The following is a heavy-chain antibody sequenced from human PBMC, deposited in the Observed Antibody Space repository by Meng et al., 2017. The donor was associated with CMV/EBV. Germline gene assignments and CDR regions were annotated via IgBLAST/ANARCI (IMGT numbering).Heavy chain of an antibody. Sequence: AQLQGSGRGVVRPPGTRSLTCSVSGGSISSYYWSWIRQPAGKGLEWIGRIYTSGSTNYNPSLKSRVTMSVDTSKNQFSLKLSSVTAADTAVYYCARSMVVAGDWFDPWGQGTLVTVSS. CDR3: ARSMVVAGDWFDP. D-gene: IGHD2-15*01. CDR1: GGSISSYY. CDR2: IYTSGST. V-gene: IGHV4-4*07. J-gene: IGHJ5*02.